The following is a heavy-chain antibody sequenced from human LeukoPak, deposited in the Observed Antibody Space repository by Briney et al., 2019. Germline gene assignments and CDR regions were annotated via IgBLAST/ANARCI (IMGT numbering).Heavy chain of an antibody. D-gene: IGHD3-10*01. CDR3: AREGLNMVRGVIPKEAWGWFDP. Sequence: GSLRLSCAASGFTFSSYSMNWVRQPPGKGLEWIGTIYYSGYTYYNPSLKSRVTISVDTSKNQFSLKLSSVTAADTAVYYCAREGLNMVRGVIPKEAWGWFDPWGQGTLVTVSS. J-gene: IGHJ5*02. CDR1: GFTFSSYS. CDR2: IYYSGYT. V-gene: IGHV4-38-2*02.